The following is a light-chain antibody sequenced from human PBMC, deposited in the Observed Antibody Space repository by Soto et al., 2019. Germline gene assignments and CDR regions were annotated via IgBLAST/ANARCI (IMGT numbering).Light chain of an antibody. CDR1: SSNIGAGYD. V-gene: IGLV1-40*01. CDR2: GND. CDR3: QSYDSSLTGI. Sequence: QSVLTQPPSVSGAPGQTVTISCTGSSSNIGAGYDVHWYQQLPGTAPKLLIYGNDNRPSGVPDRFSGSKSGTSASLAITALQAEDEADYYCQSYDSSLTGIFGGGTQLTVL. J-gene: IGLJ2*01.